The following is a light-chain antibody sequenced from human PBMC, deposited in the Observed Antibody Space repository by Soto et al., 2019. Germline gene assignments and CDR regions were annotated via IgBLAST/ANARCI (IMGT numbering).Light chain of an antibody. CDR3: QERGNWPPYS. CDR1: QSVNSN. J-gene: IGKJ2*03. V-gene: IGKV3-15*01. CDR2: GAS. Sequence: EIVMTQSPTIVSVSPGERATLSCRASQSVNSNLAWYQQKPGQAPRLLISGASTRAPGIAARFSGSGSGTNFTLSISGLQSADFAVYYCQERGNWPPYSFGQGTKLEIK.